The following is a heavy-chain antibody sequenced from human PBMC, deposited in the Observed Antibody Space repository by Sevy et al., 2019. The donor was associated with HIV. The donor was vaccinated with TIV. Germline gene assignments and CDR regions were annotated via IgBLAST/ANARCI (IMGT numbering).Heavy chain of an antibody. V-gene: IGHV3-7*01. J-gene: IGHJ4*02. D-gene: IGHD3-16*01. CDR1: GFTFSTYW. Sequence: GGSLRLSCTASGFTFSTYWMTWVRQAPGKGLEWVANIKQDGSEKYYVDSVKGRFTISRDNAENSLYLQMNSLRAEDTAVYYCARDWGSVHWGQGTLVTVSS. CDR3: ARDWGSVH. CDR2: IKQDGSEK.